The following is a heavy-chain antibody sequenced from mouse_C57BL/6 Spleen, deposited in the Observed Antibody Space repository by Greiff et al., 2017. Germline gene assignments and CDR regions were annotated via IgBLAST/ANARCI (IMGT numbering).Heavy chain of an antibody. Sequence: QVQLQQSGAELMKPGASVKLSCKATGYTFTGYWIEWVQQRPGHGLEWIGEILPGSGSTNYHEKFKGKATFTADTSSNTAYMQLSSLTTENSAIYCCAIYGNYGFADWGQGTLVTVSA. J-gene: IGHJ3*01. CDR3: AIYGNYGFAD. D-gene: IGHD2-1*01. CDR2: ILPGSGST. CDR1: GYTFTGYW. V-gene: IGHV1-9*01.